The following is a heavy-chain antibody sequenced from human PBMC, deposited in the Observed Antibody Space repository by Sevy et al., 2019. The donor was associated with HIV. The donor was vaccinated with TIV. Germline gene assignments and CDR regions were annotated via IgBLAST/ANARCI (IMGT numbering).Heavy chain of an antibody. Sequence: GGSLRLSCVASGFTFRSYTMKWVRQAPGKGLEWVSAISGSGGSTYYADSVKGRFTISRDNSKNTLYLQMNSLRAEDTAVYYCAKDGTGDGYNLFYYYYGMDVWGQGTTVTVSS. CDR1: GFTFRSYT. CDR2: ISGSGGST. J-gene: IGHJ6*02. CDR3: AKDGTGDGYNLFYYYYGMDV. D-gene: IGHD5-12*01. V-gene: IGHV3-23*01.